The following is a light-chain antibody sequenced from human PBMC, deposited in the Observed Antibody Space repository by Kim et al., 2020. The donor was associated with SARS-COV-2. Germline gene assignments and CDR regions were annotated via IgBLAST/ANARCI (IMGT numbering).Light chain of an antibody. CDR3: QQYYSTPYT. Sequence: DIVMTQSPDSLAVSLGERATINCKSSQSVLYSSNNKNYLAWYQQKPGQPPKLLIYWASTRESWVPDRFSGSGSGTDFTLTISSLQAEDVAVYYCQQYYSTPYTFGQGNKLEI. J-gene: IGKJ2*01. V-gene: IGKV4-1*01. CDR2: WAS. CDR1: QSVLYSSNNKNY.